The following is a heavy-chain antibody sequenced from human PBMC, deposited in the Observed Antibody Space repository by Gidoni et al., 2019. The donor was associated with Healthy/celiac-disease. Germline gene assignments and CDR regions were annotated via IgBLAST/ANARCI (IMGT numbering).Heavy chain of an antibody. J-gene: IGHJ4*02. D-gene: IGHD6-13*01. V-gene: IGHV3-15*07. CDR3: TTDRFPAAFDY. Sequence: NWVRQAPGKGLEWVGRIKSKTDGGTTDYAAPVKGRFTISRDDSKNTLYLQMNSLKTEDTAVYYCTTDRFPAAFDYWGQGPLVTVSS. CDR2: IKSKTDGGTT.